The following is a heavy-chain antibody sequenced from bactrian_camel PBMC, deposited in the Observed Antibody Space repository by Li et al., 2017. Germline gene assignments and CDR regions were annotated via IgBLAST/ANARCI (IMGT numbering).Heavy chain of an antibody. V-gene: IGHV3S53*01. D-gene: IGHD5*01. J-gene: IGHJ4*01. Sequence: HVQLVESGGGSVQAGGSLRLSCAASEYTYMTYCLGWFRQAPGKEREAVAAIDYTGTARTADSVLGRFTISKDNAKNILYLQMHSLKPEDTAMYYCAAEGLDYGLSSRPGDVCQFHYWGQGTQVTVS. CDR1: EYTYMTYC. CDR3: AAEGLDYGLSSRPGDVCQFHY. CDR2: IDYTGTA.